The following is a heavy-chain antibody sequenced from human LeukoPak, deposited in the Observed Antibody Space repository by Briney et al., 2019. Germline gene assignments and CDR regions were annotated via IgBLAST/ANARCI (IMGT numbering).Heavy chain of an antibody. D-gene: IGHD3-22*01. V-gene: IGHV4-39*01. CDR3: ARGLYYYDSSVYYYVYYFDY. CDR2: IYYSEST. J-gene: IGHJ4*02. Sequence: SETLSLTCTVSGGSISSSSYYWGWIRQPPGKGLEWIGSIYYSESTYYNPSLQSRVTNSVDTTTNQFPLKLSSVTAADAAGYDCARGLYYYDSSVYYYVYYFDYWGEGSLVTVSS. CDR1: GGSISSSSYY.